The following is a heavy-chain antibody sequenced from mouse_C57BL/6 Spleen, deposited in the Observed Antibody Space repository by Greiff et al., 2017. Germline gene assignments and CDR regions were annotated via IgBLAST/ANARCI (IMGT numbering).Heavy chain of an antibody. CDR2: SRNKANDYTT. D-gene: IGHD3-1*01. V-gene: IGHV7-1*01. J-gene: IGHJ3*01. CDR1: GFTFSDFY. Sequence: EVQLVESGGGLVQSGRSLRLSCATSGFTFSDFYMEWVRQAPGKGLEWIAASRNKANDYTTEYSASVKGRFIVSRDTYQSILYIHMNALRAEDTAIYYCAIDGATGETFSYWGQGTLVTVSA. CDR3: AIDGATGETFSY.